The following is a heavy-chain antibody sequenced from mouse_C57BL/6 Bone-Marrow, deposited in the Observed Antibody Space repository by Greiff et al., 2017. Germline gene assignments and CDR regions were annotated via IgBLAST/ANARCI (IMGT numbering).Heavy chain of an antibody. Sequence: VQLQQPGAELVKPGASVKMSCKASGYTFTSYWITWVKQRPGQGLEWIGDIYPGGGSTNYNEKFKSKATLTVDTSSSTAYMQLSSLTSEDSAVYYCARWSHEGNNPDYAMDYWGQGTSVTVSS. V-gene: IGHV1-55*01. CDR3: ARWSHEGNNPDYAMDY. CDR1: GYTFTSYW. CDR2: IYPGGGST. J-gene: IGHJ4*01. D-gene: IGHD2-1*01.